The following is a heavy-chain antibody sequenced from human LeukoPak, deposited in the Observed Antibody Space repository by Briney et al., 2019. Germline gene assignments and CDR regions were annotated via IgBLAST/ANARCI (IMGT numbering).Heavy chain of an antibody. CDR2: ISSSSSTI. CDR3: ASYTLRLSLMVSDYYYYMDV. Sequence: GGSLRLSCAASGFTFSSYSMNWVRQAPGKGLEWVSYISSSSSTIYYADSVKGRFTISRDNAKNSLYLQMNSLRAEDTAVYYCASYTLRLSLMVSDYYYYMDVWGKGTTVTVSS. V-gene: IGHV3-48*01. CDR1: GFTFSSYS. D-gene: IGHD2-8*01. J-gene: IGHJ6*03.